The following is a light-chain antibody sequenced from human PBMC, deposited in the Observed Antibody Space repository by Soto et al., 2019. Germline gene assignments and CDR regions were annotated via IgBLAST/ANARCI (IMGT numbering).Light chain of an antibody. V-gene: IGKV1-5*01. CDR1: QSIGSW. CDR3: QQSWT. Sequence: DVQMTQSPSTLSASEGDRVTITCRASQSIGSWLAWYQQKPGKAPKLLIFAASTLQSGVPSRFSGSGSGTDFTLTISSLQPEDFATYYCQQSWTFGQGTKVDIK. CDR2: AAS. J-gene: IGKJ1*01.